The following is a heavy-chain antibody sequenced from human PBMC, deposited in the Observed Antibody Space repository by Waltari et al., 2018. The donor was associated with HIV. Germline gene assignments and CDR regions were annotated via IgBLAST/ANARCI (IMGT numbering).Heavy chain of an antibody. D-gene: IGHD3-10*01. J-gene: IGHJ3*02. Sequence: QVQLQESGPGLVKPSETLYLTCTVSGGSISSYYWSWIRQPAGKGLEWIGRIYTSGSTNYNPSLKSRVTMSVDTSKNQFSLKLSSVTAADTAVYYCARDLYYYGSGSRSASAFDIWGQGTMVTVSS. V-gene: IGHV4-4*07. CDR2: IYTSGST. CDR1: GGSISSYY. CDR3: ARDLYYYGSGSRSASAFDI.